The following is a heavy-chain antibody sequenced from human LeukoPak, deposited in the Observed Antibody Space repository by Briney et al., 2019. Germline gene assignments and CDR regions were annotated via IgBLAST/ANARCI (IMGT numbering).Heavy chain of an antibody. Sequence: SEALSLTCTVSGGSISSNSYYWGWLRPPPGKGLEWCVSIYYSESTYYNASLKSRVTISVDTSKNQFSLKLSSVTAADTAVYYCARTVPGGFDPWGQGTPVTVSS. J-gene: IGHJ5*02. CDR2: IYYSEST. V-gene: IGHV4-39*01. CDR3: ARTVPGGFDP. D-gene: IGHD2-2*01. CDR1: GGSISSNSYY.